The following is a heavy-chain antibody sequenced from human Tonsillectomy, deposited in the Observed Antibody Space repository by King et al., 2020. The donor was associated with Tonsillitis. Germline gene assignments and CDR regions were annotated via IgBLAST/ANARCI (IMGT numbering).Heavy chain of an antibody. CDR1: GFTFSSYG. CDR3: AKGLGNVGLDY. J-gene: IGHJ4*02. CDR2: ISYDGSNK. D-gene: IGHD4-23*01. Sequence: VQLVESGGGLVQPGRSLRLSCAASGFTFSSYGMHWVRQAPGKGLEWVAVISYDGSNKYYADSVKGRFTISRDNSKNTLYLQMNSLRAGDTAVYYCAKGLGNVGLDYWGQGTLVTVSS. V-gene: IGHV3-30*18.